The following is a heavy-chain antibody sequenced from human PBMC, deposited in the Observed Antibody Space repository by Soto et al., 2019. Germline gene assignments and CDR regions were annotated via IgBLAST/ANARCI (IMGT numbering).Heavy chain of an antibody. D-gene: IGHD3-16*01. CDR3: FGNLFWRGY. Sequence: QVQLVESGGGVVQPGRSLRLSCAASGFTFSSYGMHWVRQAPGKGLEWISLISHDGSNRYYADSVKGRFTISRDNSNNPVFLQLNSLRPEDTAMYYCFGNLFWRGYWGQGALVTVSS. V-gene: IGHV3-30*03. J-gene: IGHJ4*02. CDR2: ISHDGSNR. CDR1: GFTFSSYG.